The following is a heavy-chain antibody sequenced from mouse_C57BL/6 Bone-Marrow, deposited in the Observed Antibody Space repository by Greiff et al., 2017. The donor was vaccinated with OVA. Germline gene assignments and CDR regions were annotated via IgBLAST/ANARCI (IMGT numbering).Heavy chain of an antibody. CDR1: GYSFTGYY. Sequence: EVQLLQSGPELVKPGASVKISCKASGYSFTGYYMNWVKQSPEQSLEWIGEINPSTGGTTYNQKFKAKATLTVDKSSSTAYMQLRSLTSEDSAVYFCARDSNFAYWGQGTPVTVSA. CDR3: ARDSNFAY. J-gene: IGHJ3*01. V-gene: IGHV1-42*01. D-gene: IGHD2-5*01. CDR2: INPSTGGT.